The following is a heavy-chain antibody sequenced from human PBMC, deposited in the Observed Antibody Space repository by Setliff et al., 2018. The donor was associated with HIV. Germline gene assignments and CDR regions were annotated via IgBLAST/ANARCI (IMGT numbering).Heavy chain of an antibody. Sequence: ASVKVSCKASGYTFTDYYIHWVRQAPGQGLEWMGWIYPNTGGTNYAQKFQGRVTMTTDTSTSTAYMELRSLRSDDTAMYYCARGLSFYDPGGFDYWGQGTLVTVSS. J-gene: IGHJ4*02. D-gene: IGHD3-22*01. CDR3: ARGLSFYDPGGFDY. CDR1: GYTFTDYY. V-gene: IGHV1-2*02. CDR2: IYPNTGGT.